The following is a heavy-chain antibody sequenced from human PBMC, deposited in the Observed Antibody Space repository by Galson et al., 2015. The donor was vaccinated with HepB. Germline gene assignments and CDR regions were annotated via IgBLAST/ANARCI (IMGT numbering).Heavy chain of an antibody. V-gene: IGHV3-33*08. J-gene: IGHJ1*01. CDR1: GFTFSSYG. Sequence: SLRLSCAASGFTFSSYGMHWIRQAPGKGMEWVALIWYDGSKKNYADSVKGRFTISRDNSKNTLYLQMNSLRAEDTAVYYCARDSKAAAGPSQHWGQGTLVIVSS. D-gene: IGHD6-13*01. CDR3: ARDSKAAAGPSQH. CDR2: IWYDGSKK.